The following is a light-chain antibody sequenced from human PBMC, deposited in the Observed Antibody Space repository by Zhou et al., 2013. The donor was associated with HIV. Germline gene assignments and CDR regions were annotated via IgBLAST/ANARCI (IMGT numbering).Light chain of an antibody. V-gene: IGKV2-28*01. CDR3: MQALQTPFT. Sequence: DIVMTQSPLSLPVTPGEPASISCRSSQSLLHSNGYNYLDWYLQKPGQSPQLLIYLGSNRASGVPDRFSGSGSGTDFTLKISRVEAEDVGVYYCMQALQTPFTFGRGDPSWRSN. CDR2: LGS. CDR1: QSLLHSNGYNY. J-gene: IGKJ2*01.